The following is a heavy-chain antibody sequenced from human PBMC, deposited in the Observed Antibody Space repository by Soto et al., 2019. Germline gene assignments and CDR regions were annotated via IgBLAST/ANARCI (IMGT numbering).Heavy chain of an antibody. CDR3: ARVHDILTGYYDY. J-gene: IGHJ4*02. D-gene: IGHD3-9*01. V-gene: IGHV3-64*01. CDR2: ISSNGGST. Sequence: GGSLRLSCAASGFTFSSYAMHWVRQAPGKGLEYVSAISSNGGSTYYANSVKDRFTISRDNSKNTLYLQMGSLRAEDMAVYYCARVHDILTGYYDYWGQGTLVTVSS. CDR1: GFTFSSYA.